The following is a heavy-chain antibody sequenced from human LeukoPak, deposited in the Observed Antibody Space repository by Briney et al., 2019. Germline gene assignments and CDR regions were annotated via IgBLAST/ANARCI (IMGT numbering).Heavy chain of an antibody. V-gene: IGHV4-59*08. CDR1: GGSISSYY. CDR2: IYYSGST. CDR3: AISSGWTRSWFDP. D-gene: IGHD6-19*01. J-gene: IGHJ5*02. Sequence: SETLSLTCTVSGGSISSYYWSWIRQPPGKGLEWIGYIYYSGSTNYNPSLKSRVTISVDTSKNQFSLKLSSVTAADTAVYYCAISSGWTRSWFDPWGQGTLVTVSS.